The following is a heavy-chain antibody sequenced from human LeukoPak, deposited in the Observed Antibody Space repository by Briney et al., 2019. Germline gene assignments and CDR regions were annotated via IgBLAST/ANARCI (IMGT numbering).Heavy chain of an antibody. D-gene: IGHD1-26*01. CDR2: IRYDGSNK. V-gene: IGHV3-30*02. J-gene: IGHJ4*02. CDR3: AKVGATYPYYFDY. CDR1: GFTFSSYG. Sequence: GGSLRLSCAASGFTFSSYGMHWVRQAPGKGLEWVAFIRYDGSNKYYADSVKGRFTISRDNSKNTLYLQMNSLRAEDTAVYYCAKVGATYPYYFDYWGQGTLVTVSS.